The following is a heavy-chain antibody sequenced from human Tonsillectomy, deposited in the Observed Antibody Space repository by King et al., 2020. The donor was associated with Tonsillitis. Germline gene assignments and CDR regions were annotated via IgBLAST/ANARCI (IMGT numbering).Heavy chain of an antibody. V-gene: IGHV3-9*01. D-gene: IGHD3-22*01. Sequence: EVQLVESGGALVQPGRSLRLSCAASGFSFDDYAMHWVRQAPGKGLEWVSGISWNSGTIVYADSVKGRFTISRDKAKNFLYLQMNSLRAEDTAWYYCTKDPDYYDSITSWGQGTLVTVSS. CDR3: TKDPDYYDSITS. J-gene: IGHJ4*02. CDR1: GFSFDDYA. CDR2: ISWNSGTI.